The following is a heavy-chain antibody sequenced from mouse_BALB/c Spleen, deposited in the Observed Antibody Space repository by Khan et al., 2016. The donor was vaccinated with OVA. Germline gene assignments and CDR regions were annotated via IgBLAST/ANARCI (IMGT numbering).Heavy chain of an antibody. Sequence: VQLVESGGGLVQPGGSLKLSCAASGFTFSSYGMSWVRQTPDKRLELVATINTNVGSTYYPDSVKGRFTISRDNAKNTLYLQMSSLKSEDTAMYYCARVGIIYYGNYAYYFDYWGQGTTLTVSS. V-gene: IGHV5-6-3*01. CDR2: INTNVGST. D-gene: IGHD2-1*01. CDR1: GFTFSSYG. J-gene: IGHJ2*01. CDR3: ARVGIIYYGNYAYYFDY.